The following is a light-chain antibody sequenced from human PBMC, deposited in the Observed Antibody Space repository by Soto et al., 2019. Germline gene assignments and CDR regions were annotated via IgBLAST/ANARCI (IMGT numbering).Light chain of an antibody. V-gene: IGKV1-39*01. J-gene: IGKJ1*01. CDR3: QQGYGSPQT. CDR2: AAS. CDR1: QSIRSY. Sequence: KQIKHSPSSLSASVDDRVTISCRASQSIRSYLNWYQQKPGKAPKLLIYAASSLQSGVPSRFSGSGSGTDFTLTISSLQPEDFATYYCQQGYGSPQTFGQGTKVDIK.